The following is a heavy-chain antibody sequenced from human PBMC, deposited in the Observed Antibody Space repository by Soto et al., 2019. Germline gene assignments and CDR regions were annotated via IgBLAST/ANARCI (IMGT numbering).Heavy chain of an antibody. CDR1: GGSISSYY. J-gene: IGHJ6*02. D-gene: IGHD6-13*01. CDR3: ARIVSSYYYYGMDV. CDR2: IYTSGST. Sequence: SETLSLTCTVSGGSISSYYWSWIRQPAGEGLEWIGRIYTSGSTNYNPPLKSRVTMTVDTSKNQFSLKLSSVTAADTAVDYCARIVSSYYYYGMDVWGQGTTVTVSS. V-gene: IGHV4-4*07.